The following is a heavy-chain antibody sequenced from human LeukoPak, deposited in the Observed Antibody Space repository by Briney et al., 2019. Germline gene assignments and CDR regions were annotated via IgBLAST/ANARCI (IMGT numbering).Heavy chain of an antibody. CDR3: ARELLWFGELLYEWFDY. D-gene: IGHD3-10*01. CDR2: INHSGST. CDR1: GGSFSGYY. Sequence: SETLSLTCAVYGGSFSGYYWSWIRQPPGKGLEWIGEINHSGSTNYNPSLKSRVTISVDTSKNQFSLKLSSVTAADTAVYYCARELLWFGELLYEWFDYWGQGTLVTVSS. J-gene: IGHJ4*02. V-gene: IGHV4-34*01.